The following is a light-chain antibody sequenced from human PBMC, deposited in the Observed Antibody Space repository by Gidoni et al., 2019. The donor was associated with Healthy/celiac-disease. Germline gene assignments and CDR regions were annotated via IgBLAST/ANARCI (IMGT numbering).Light chain of an antibody. Sequence: DIQMTQSPSTLSASVGDRVPITCRASQSISSWLAWYQQKPGKAPKLLIYDASSFESGVPSRFRGSGSGTEFTLTIRSLQPYYFATSYCQQYNSYPYTFGQGTKLEIK. CDR2: DAS. V-gene: IGKV1-5*01. CDR3: QQYNSYPYT. J-gene: IGKJ2*01. CDR1: QSISSW.